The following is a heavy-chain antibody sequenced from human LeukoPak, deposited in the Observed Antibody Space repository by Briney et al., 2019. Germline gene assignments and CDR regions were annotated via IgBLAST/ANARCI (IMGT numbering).Heavy chain of an antibody. CDR1: GYTFTSYD. D-gene: IGHD3-9*01. CDR2: MNPSSGNT. CDR3: ARGRETYYDILTGYYDY. Sequence: ASVKVSCKASGYTFTSYDINWVRQATGQGLEWMGWMNPSSGNTGYAQKFQGRVTMTRNTSISTAYMELSSLRSEDTAVYYCARGRETYYDILTGYYDYWGQGTLVTVSS. J-gene: IGHJ4*02. V-gene: IGHV1-8*01.